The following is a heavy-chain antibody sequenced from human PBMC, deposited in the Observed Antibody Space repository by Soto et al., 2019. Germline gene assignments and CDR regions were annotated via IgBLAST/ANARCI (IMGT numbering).Heavy chain of an antibody. J-gene: IGHJ6*02. CDR2: IWYDGSNK. CDR1: GFIFSNYG. D-gene: IGHD6-13*01. V-gene: IGHV3-33*03. Sequence: GGSLRLSCAASGFIFSNYGIHWVRQAPGKGLEWVALIWYDGSNKYYADSVKGRFIVSRDDTNNTVYLQLNSLTADDTAVYYCAEWYSGSPFYGMDVWGQGTTVTVSS. CDR3: AEWYSGSPFYGMDV.